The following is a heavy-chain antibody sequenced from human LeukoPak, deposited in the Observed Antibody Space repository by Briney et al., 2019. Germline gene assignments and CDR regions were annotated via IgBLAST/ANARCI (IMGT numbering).Heavy chain of an antibody. CDR1: GFTFSSYS. V-gene: IGHV3-21*04. D-gene: IGHD6-19*01. CDR2: ISSSSSYI. J-gene: IGHJ4*02. Sequence: TGGSLRLSCAASGFTFSSYSMNWVRQAPGKGLEWVSSISSSSSYIYYADSVKGRFTISRDNAKNSLYLQMNSLRAEDTALYYCARALAVAGTGDFDYWGQGTLVTVSS. CDR3: ARALAVAGTGDFDY.